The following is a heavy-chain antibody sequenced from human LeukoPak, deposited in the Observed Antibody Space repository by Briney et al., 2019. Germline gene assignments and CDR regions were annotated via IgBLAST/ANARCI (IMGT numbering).Heavy chain of an antibody. J-gene: IGHJ4*02. CDR2: VYYSGST. CDR1: GGSISSSSYY. Sequence: PSETLSLTCTVSGGSISSSSYYWGWIRQPPGKGLEWIGSVYYSGSTYYNPSLKSRVTISVDTSKNQFSLKLSSVTAADTAVYYCARPIDYAGPFDYWGQGTLVTVSS. D-gene: IGHD4-17*01. V-gene: IGHV4-39*01. CDR3: ARPIDYAGPFDY.